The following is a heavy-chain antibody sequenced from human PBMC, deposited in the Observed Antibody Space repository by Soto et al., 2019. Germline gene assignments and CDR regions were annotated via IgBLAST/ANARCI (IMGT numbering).Heavy chain of an antibody. CDR3: AKTLWKDDSGPTFFDY. CDR1: GITFNNFA. D-gene: IGHD1-1*01. J-gene: IGHJ4*02. CDR2: ISANSANT. V-gene: IGHV3-23*01. Sequence: GSLRLSCVASGITFNNFAMTWVRLAPGKGLEWVSSISANSANTYYADSVKGRFIISRDNTKSTVYLHMSGLSAEDTAVFYCAKTLWKDDSGPTFFDYWGKGTMVTVAS.